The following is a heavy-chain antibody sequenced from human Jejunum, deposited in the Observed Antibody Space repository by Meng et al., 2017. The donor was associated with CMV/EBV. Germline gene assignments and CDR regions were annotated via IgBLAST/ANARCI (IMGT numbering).Heavy chain of an antibody. J-gene: IGHJ4*02. V-gene: IGHV1-3*01. D-gene: IGHD2-2*01. CDR3: ARDVVVPAALTVRIDY. CDR1: GYTFTSYA. Sequence: HVQLLQSGAEVKKPGASVKVSCKASGYTFTSYAIHWVRQAPGQRLEWMGWINGGNGKTKYSQKFQGRVTITRDTSASTAYMELSSLRSEDTAVYYCARDVVVPAALTVRIDYWGQGTLVTVSS. CDR2: INGGNGKT.